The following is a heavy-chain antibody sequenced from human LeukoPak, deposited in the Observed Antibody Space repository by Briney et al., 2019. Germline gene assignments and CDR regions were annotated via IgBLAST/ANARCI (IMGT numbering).Heavy chain of an antibody. Sequence: ASVTVSFKASGYTFTSYDINWVRQATGQGLEWMGWMNPNSGNTGYAQKFQGRVTMTRNTSISTAYMELSSLRSEDTAVYYCAREVVVTAIGPEDYWGQGTLVTVSS. CDR3: AREVVVTAIGPEDY. J-gene: IGHJ4*02. V-gene: IGHV1-8*01. CDR1: GYTFTSYD. D-gene: IGHD2-21*02. CDR2: MNPNSGNT.